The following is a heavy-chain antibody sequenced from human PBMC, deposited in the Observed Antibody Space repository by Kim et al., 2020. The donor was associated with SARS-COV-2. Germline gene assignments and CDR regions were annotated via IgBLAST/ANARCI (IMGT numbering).Heavy chain of an antibody. Sequence: AQKFQGRVPMTRDTSTSTVYMELSSLRSEDTAVYYCARSGLGDFWSGLDYWGQGTLVTVSS. J-gene: IGHJ4*02. D-gene: IGHD3-3*01. CDR3: ARSGLGDFWSGLDY. V-gene: IGHV1-46*01.